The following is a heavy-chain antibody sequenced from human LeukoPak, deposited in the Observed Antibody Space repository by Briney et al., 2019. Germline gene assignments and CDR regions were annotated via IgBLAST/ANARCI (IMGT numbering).Heavy chain of an antibody. CDR3: ARVRGDSSSWFDAFDI. V-gene: IGHV4-34*01. CDR2: IYHSGST. CDR1: GGSFSGYY. Sequence: SETLSLTCAVHGGSFSGYYWSWIRQPPGKGLEWIGYIYHSGSTYYNPSLKSRVTISVDRSKNQFSLKLSSVTAADTAVYYCARVRGDSSSWFDAFDIWGQGTMVTVSS. D-gene: IGHD6-13*01. J-gene: IGHJ3*02.